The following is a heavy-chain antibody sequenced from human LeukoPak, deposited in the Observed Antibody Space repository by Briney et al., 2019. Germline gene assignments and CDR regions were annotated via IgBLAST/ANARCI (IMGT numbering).Heavy chain of an antibody. V-gene: IGHV3-48*02. CDR2: ISSSSSTI. D-gene: IGHD3-9*01. J-gene: IGHJ6*02. CDR3: ASSPYFDWLLYNPDYYYGMDV. CDR1: GFTFSSYS. Sequence: GGSLRLFWAASGFTFSSYSMNWVRQAAGKGLELVSYISSSSSTIYYADSVKGRFTISRDNAKNSLYLQMNSLRDEDTAVYYCASSPYFDWLLYNPDYYYGMDVWGQGTTVTVSS.